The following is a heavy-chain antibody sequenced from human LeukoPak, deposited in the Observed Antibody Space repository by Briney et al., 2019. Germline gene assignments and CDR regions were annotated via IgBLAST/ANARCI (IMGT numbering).Heavy chain of an antibody. CDR2: FDPEDGET. D-gene: IGHD6-13*01. J-gene: IGHJ4*02. CDR1: GCTLTELS. Sequence: ASVKVSCKVSGCTLTELSMHWVRQAPGKGLEWMGGFDPEDGETIYAQKFQGRVTMTEDTSTDTAYMELSSLRSEDTAVYYCASLTGSGIAAEGFDYWGQGTLVTVSS. V-gene: IGHV1-24*01. CDR3: ASLTGSGIAAEGFDY.